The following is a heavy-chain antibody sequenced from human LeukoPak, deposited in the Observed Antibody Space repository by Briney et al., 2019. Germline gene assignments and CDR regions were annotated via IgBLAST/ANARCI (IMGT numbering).Heavy chain of an antibody. CDR3: ATTGSIAAAGKSGWFH. CDR2: MNPNSGNT. Sequence: ASVKVSCKASGYTFTSYDINWVRQATGQGLEWMGWMNPNSGNTGYAQKFQGRVTMTEDTSTDTAYMELSSLRSEDTAVYYCATTGSIAAAGKSGWFHWGQRTLVTVSS. J-gene: IGHJ4*02. V-gene: IGHV1-8*01. D-gene: IGHD6-13*01. CDR1: GYTFTSYD.